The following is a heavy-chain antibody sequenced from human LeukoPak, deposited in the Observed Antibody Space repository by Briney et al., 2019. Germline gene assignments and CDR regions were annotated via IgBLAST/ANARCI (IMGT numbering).Heavy chain of an antibody. D-gene: IGHD3-22*01. J-gene: IGHJ4*02. CDR1: GFTFSSYW. V-gene: IGHV3-7*05. CDR2: IKQDGSEK. Sequence: GTLILSCAASGFTFSSYWMSWVRQAPGKGLEWVANIKQDGSEKYYVDSMKGRFIISRDNAKNTLYLQMSSLRAEDTAVYYCAGLYYYDSPYFDYWGQGTLVTVSS. CDR3: AGLYYYDSPYFDY.